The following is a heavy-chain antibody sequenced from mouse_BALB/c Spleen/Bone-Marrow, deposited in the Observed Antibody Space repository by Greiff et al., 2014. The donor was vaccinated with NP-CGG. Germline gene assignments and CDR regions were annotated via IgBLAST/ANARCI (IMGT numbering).Heavy chain of an antibody. V-gene: IGHV1S137*01. J-gene: IGHJ2*01. D-gene: IGHD2-3*01. Sequence: QVQLQQSGAELVRPGVSVKISCKGSGYTFTDYALHWVKQSHAKSLEWIGIISTYYGDASYNQKFKGKATMTVDKSSSTAYMELARLTSEDSAIYYCARSDGFDYWGQGTTLTASS. CDR2: ISTYYGDA. CDR1: GYTFTDYA. CDR3: ARSDGFDY.